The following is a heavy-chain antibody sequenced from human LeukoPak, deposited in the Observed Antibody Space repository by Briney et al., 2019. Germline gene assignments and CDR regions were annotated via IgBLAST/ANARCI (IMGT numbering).Heavy chain of an antibody. D-gene: IGHD1-1*01. CDR2: INPKSGGT. J-gene: IGHJ5*02. V-gene: IGHV1-2*02. Sequence: ASVKVSCKASGYTFTGYYTHWVRQAPGQGLEWMGWINPKSGGTNYEQKFQGRVIMTRDTSISTAYMELSRLTSDDTAVYYCARHMTTANNWFDPWGQGTLVTVSS. CDR3: ARHMTTANNWFDP. CDR1: GYTFTGYY.